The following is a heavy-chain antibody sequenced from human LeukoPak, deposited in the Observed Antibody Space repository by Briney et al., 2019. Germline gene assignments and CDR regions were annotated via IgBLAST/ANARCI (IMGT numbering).Heavy chain of an antibody. D-gene: IGHD6-19*01. CDR2: ISSSSSYI. CDR3: ARVGSGWEINYFDY. V-gene: IGHV3-21*01. CDR1: GFTFSSYS. J-gene: IGHJ4*02. Sequence: GGSLRLSCAASGFTFSSYSMNWVRQAPGKGLEWVSSISSSSSYIYYADSVKGRFTISRDNAKNSLYMQMNSLRAEDTAVYYCARVGSGWEINYFDYWGQGTLVAVSS.